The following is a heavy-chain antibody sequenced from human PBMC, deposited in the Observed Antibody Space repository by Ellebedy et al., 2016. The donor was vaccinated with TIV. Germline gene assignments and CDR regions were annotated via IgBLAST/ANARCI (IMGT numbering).Heavy chain of an antibody. CDR1: GFTFSNYD. J-gene: IGHJ4*02. CDR3: MSRWFQ. Sequence: GESLKISCAASGFTFSNYDMNWVRRAPGKGLQWVSLIGGSSGSTYYADSVKGRFTISRDNSKNTLYLQMNSLRAEDTAVYYCMSRWFQWGQGTLVTVSS. CDR2: IGGSSGST. V-gene: IGHV3-23*01. D-gene: IGHD3-10*01.